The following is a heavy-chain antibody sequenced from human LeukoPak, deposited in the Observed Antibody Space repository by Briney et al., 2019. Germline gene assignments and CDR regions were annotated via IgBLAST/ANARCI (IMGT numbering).Heavy chain of an antibody. CDR2: ISYDGSNK. J-gene: IGHJ6*04. Sequence: PGGSLRLSCAASGFTFSSYAMHWVRQAPGKGLEWVADISYDGSNKYYADSVKGRFTISRDNSKNTLYLQMNSLRAEDTAVYYCARERLPDYYYYGMDVWGKGTTVTVSS. CDR1: GFTFSSYA. CDR3: ARERLPDYYYYGMDV. D-gene: IGHD6-25*01. V-gene: IGHV3-30*04.